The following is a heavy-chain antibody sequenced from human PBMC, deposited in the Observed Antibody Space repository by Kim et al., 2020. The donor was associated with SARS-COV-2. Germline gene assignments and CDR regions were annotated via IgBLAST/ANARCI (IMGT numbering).Heavy chain of an antibody. Sequence: ASVKVSCKASGYTFTTYYIHWVRQAPGQGLEWMGVINPSGGSRSYAENIQGRVTMTRDTSTSTVYMELSRLRSEDTAVFYCAGLSQGVARYGMDGWGPGT. CDR3: AGLSQGVARYGMDG. CDR1: GYTFTTYY. J-gene: IGHJ6*01. CDR2: INPSGGSR. D-gene: IGHD3-10*01. V-gene: IGHV1-46*01.